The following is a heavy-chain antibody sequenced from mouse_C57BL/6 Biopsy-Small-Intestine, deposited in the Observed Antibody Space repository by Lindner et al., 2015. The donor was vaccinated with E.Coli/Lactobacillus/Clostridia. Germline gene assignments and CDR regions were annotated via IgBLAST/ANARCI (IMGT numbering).Heavy chain of an antibody. J-gene: IGHJ2*01. CDR2: ISPSGDST. Sequence: SVKVSCKASGYTSSSFYLHWVRQAPGQGLEWMGVISPSGDSTAYAQTFQGRVTMTRDTMELSSLTFEDTAVYYCATASIWNYGRDYFDYWGQGTLVTVSS. V-gene: IGHV1-59*01. D-gene: IGHD1-1*02. CDR3: ATASIWNYGRDYFDY. CDR1: GYTSSSFY.